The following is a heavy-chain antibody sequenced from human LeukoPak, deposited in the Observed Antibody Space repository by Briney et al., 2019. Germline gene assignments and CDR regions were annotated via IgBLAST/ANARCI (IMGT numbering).Heavy chain of an antibody. Sequence: ASVKVSCKASGNTFSGYYVHWVRLAPGQGLEWMGWINPDSGATDYGDKFQGMLTMTRDTSISTAYMELSRLRSDDTALYYCASDYGANWFDPWGQGTLVTVSS. J-gene: IGHJ5*02. V-gene: IGHV1-2*02. D-gene: IGHD4-17*01. CDR2: INPDSGAT. CDR1: GNTFSGYY. CDR3: ASDYGANWFDP.